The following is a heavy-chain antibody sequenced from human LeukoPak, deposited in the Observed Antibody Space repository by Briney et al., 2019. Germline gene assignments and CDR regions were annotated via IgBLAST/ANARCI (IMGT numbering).Heavy chain of an antibody. Sequence: KTGESLKISCKGSGYSFTSYWIGWVRQMPGKGLEWMGIIYPGDSDTRYSPSFQGQVTISADKSISTAYLRWSSLKASDTAMYYCVLPGPAAAGNYYFDYWGQGTLVTVSS. D-gene: IGHD6-13*01. CDR2: IYPGDSDT. V-gene: IGHV5-51*01. J-gene: IGHJ4*02. CDR3: VLPGPAAAGNYYFDY. CDR1: GYSFTSYW.